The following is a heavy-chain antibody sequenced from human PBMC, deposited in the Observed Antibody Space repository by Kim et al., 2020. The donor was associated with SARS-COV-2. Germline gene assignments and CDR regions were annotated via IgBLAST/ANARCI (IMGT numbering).Heavy chain of an antibody. Sequence: TPHLHSRVTISVDTSKHQFSLKLSSVPAADTAVYYCARVYDFWGGYFRYWGQGTLVTVSS. V-gene: IGHV4-34*01. D-gene: IGHD3-3*01. CDR3: ARVYDFWGGYFRY. J-gene: IGHJ4*02.